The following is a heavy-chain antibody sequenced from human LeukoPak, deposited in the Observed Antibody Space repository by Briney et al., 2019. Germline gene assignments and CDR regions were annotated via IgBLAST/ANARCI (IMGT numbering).Heavy chain of an antibody. V-gene: IGHV3-21*04. CDR2: ISSSSSYI. J-gene: IGHJ4*02. Sequence: GGSLRLSCAASGFTFSSYSMNWVRQAPGKGLEWVSSISSSSSYIYYADPVKGRFTISRDNAKNSLYLQMNSLRAEDTAVYYCARGYSGYPYYFDYWGQGTLVTVSS. CDR1: GFTFSSYS. CDR3: ARGYSGYPYYFDY. D-gene: IGHD5-12*01.